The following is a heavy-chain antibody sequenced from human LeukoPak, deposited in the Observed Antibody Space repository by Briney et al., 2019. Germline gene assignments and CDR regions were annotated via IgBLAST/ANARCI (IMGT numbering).Heavy chain of an antibody. J-gene: IGHJ4*02. Sequence: ASVKVSCKASDYTFNSYGFSWVRQAPGQGLEWMGWISAYDGNTKYAQKFQGRVTLTTDTSTSTAYMDLTSLRSDDTAVYYCAILAAAVAGDSWGQGTLVTVSS. CDR2: ISAYDGNT. CDR1: DYTFNSYG. V-gene: IGHV1-18*01. CDR3: AILAAAVAGDS. D-gene: IGHD6-13*01.